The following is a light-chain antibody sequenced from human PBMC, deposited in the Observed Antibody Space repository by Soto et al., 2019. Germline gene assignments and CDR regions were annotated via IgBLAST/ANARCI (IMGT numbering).Light chain of an antibody. CDR1: QSVSSSY. V-gene: IGKV3-20*01. CDR3: QQYGCSPMYT. J-gene: IGKJ2*01. CDR2: GAS. Sequence: EIVLTQSPGTLSLSPGERATRSCRASQSVSSSYLAWYQQKPGQAPRLLIYGASSRATGIPDRFSGSGSGTDFTLTISRLEPEDFAVYYCQQYGCSPMYTFGQGTKLEIK.